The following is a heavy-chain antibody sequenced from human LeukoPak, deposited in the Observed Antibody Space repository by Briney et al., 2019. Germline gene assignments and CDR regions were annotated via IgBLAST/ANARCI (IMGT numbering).Heavy chain of an antibody. V-gene: IGHV4-39*07. CDR3: ARDSSGWSWFDP. CDR1: GGSINSSSYY. D-gene: IGHD6-19*01. CDR2: VYYTGST. J-gene: IGHJ5*02. Sequence: PSETLSLTCTVSGGSINSSSYYWDWIRQPPGKGLEWIVSVYYTGSTNYNPSLKSRVTISVDKSKNQFSLKLSSVTAADTAVYYCARDSSGWSWFDPWGQGTLVTVSS.